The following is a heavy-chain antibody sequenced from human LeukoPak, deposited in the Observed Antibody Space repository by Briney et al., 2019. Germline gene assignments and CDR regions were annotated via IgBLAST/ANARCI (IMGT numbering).Heavy chain of an antibody. CDR2: LYYPGGT. CDR1: DSINNSNFY. CDR3: ARRADYYDSSGSYNRFLDS. Sequence: PSETLSLTCTVSDSINNSNFYWDWIRQSPGKGLEWIGSLYYPGGTYYNPSLKSRLTMSVDRSYNQFSLRLNSVTAADTAVYYCARRADYYDSSGSYNRFLDSWGQGTLVTVSS. D-gene: IGHD3-22*01. V-gene: IGHV4-39*01. J-gene: IGHJ4*02.